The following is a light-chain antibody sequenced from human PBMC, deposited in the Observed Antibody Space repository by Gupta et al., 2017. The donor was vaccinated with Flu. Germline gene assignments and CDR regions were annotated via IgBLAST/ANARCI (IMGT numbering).Light chain of an antibody. V-gene: IGKV1-39*01. CDR2: AAS. J-gene: IGKJ3*01. Sequence: DRVIITCRASQSISNFLSWYQQKPGKAPKVLISAASSLQSGVPSRFSGSGSGTEFTLTITSLQPEDVATYYCLQTYSTPPFTFGPGTKVEIK. CDR1: QSISNF. CDR3: LQTYSTPPFT.